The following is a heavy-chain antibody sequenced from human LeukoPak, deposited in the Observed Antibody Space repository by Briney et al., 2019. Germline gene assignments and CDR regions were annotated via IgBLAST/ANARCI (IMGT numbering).Heavy chain of an antibody. J-gene: IGHJ3*02. CDR2: IYSGGTT. CDR1: GFTVSSNY. CDR3: ATPQRRTGTRNGDAFDI. V-gene: IGHV3-53*01. Sequence: GGSLRLSCPASGFTVSSNYMSWVRQAPGKGLEWVSVIYSGGTTYYADSVKGRFTISRDNSKNTLYLQMNSLRAEDTAVYYCATPQRRTGTRNGDAFDIWGQGTMVTVSS. D-gene: IGHD1-7*01.